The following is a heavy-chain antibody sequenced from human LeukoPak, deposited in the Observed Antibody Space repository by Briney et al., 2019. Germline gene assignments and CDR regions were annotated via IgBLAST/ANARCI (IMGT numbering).Heavy chain of an antibody. D-gene: IGHD1-7*01. CDR1: GYTFTSYG. J-gene: IGHJ3*02. V-gene: IGHV1-18*01. Sequence: ASVKVSCKASGYTFTSYGISWVRQAPGQGLEWMGWISAYNGNTNYAQKLQGRVTMTTDTSTSTAYMELRSLRSDDTAVYYCARGRRPWNYGTVGAFDIWGQATMVTVSS. CDR3: ARGRRPWNYGTVGAFDI. CDR2: ISAYNGNT.